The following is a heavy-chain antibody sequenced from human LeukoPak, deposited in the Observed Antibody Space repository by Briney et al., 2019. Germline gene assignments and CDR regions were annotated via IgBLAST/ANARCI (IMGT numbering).Heavy chain of an antibody. CDR2: ISSSSSTI. Sequence: GGALRLSCEASGFIFSNYSMNWVRQAPGKGMEWVSYISSSSSTIYYADSVKGRFTISRDNAKNSLSLQMNSLSAEDTAVFYCATQSRPGYSDYWGQGPLATVSS. CDR3: ATQSRPGYSDY. J-gene: IGHJ4*02. CDR1: GFIFSNYS. V-gene: IGHV3-48*01.